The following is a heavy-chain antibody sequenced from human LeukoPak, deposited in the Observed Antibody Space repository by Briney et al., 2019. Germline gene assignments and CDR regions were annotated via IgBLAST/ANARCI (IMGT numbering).Heavy chain of an antibody. D-gene: IGHD3-16*01. V-gene: IGHV3-23*01. Sequence: GGSLRLSCAASGFTFSSYAMSWVRQAPGKGLEWVSAISGSGGSTYYAGSVKGRFTISRDNSKNTLYLQMNSLRAEDTALYHCARDLARGGPHARLNYYMDVWGKGTTVTVSS. CDR2: ISGSGGST. J-gene: IGHJ6*03. CDR3: ARDLARGGPHARLNYYMDV. CDR1: GFTFSSYA.